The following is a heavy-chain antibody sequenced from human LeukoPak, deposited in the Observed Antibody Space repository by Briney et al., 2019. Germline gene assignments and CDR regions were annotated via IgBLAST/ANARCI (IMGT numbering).Heavy chain of an antibody. J-gene: IGHJ4*02. Sequence: SSETLSLTCTVSGGSISSYSWSWIRQPPGKGLEWIGYIYYSGSTNYNPSLKSRVTISVDTSKNQFSLKLSSVTAADTAVYYCARGPTKYGFWSGYSSDYWGQGTLVTVSS. CDR2: IYYSGST. V-gene: IGHV4-59*01. CDR3: ARGPTKYGFWSGYSSDY. CDR1: GGSISSYS. D-gene: IGHD3-3*01.